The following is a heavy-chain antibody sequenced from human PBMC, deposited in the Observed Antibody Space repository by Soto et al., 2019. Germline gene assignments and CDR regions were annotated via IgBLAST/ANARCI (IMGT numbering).Heavy chain of an antibody. CDR2: ISSSSSTI. CDR3: ARDGGGRYSSGIYGMDV. D-gene: IGHD6-19*01. Sequence: GGSLRLSCAASGFTFSSYSMNWVRQAPGKGLEWVSYISSSSSTIYYADSVKGRFTISRDNAKNSLYLQMNSLRDEDTAVYYCARDGGGRYSSGIYGMDVWGQGTTVTVSS. V-gene: IGHV3-48*02. CDR1: GFTFSSYS. J-gene: IGHJ6*02.